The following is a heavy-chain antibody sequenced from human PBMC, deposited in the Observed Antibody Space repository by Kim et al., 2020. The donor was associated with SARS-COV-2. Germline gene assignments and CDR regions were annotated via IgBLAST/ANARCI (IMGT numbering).Heavy chain of an antibody. CDR2: IYYSGST. Sequence: SETLSLTCTVSGGSISSYYWSWIRQPPGKGLEWIGYIYYSGSTNYNPSLKSRVTISVDTSKNQFSLKLSSVTAADTAVYYCAREIDYYDSKAFDIWGQGTMVTVSS. CDR1: GGSISSYY. J-gene: IGHJ3*02. D-gene: IGHD3-22*01. CDR3: AREIDYYDSKAFDI. V-gene: IGHV4-59*01.